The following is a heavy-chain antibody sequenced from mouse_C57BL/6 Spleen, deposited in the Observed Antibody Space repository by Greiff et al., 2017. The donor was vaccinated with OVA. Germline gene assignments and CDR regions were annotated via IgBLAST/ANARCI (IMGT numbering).Heavy chain of an antibody. J-gene: IGHJ2*01. CDR3: ARRGIYCDYDGAYYFDY. V-gene: IGHV1-61*01. D-gene: IGHD2-4*01. Sequence: QVQLQQPGAELVRPGSSVKLSCKASGYTFTSYWMDWVKQRPGQGLEWIGNIYPSDSETHYNQKFKDKATLTVDKSSSTAYMQLSSLTSEDSAVYYCARRGIYCDYDGAYYFDYWGQGTTLTVSS. CDR2: IYPSDSET. CDR1: GYTFTSYW.